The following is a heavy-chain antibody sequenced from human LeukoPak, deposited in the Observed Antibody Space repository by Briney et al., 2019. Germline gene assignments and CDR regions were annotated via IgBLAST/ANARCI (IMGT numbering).Heavy chain of an antibody. J-gene: IGHJ4*02. V-gene: IGHV3-11*06. CDR1: GFTFSDYY. Sequence: GGSLRLSCAASGFTFSDYYMGWIRQAPGEGLEWVSYISSSSSYIYYADSVKGRFTISRDNAKNSLYLPMNSLRAEDTAVYYCARGSSSKFDYWGQGTLVTVSS. CDR3: ARGSSSKFDY. D-gene: IGHD6-6*01. CDR2: ISSSSSYI.